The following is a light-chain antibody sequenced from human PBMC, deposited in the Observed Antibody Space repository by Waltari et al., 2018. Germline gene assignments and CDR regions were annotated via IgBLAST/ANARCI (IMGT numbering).Light chain of an antibody. CDR2: GAS. J-gene: IGKJ1*01. CDR1: QSVCRA. V-gene: IGKV3-20*01. CDR3: QHYLRLPVT. Sequence: EIVFTQSPGTLSLSLGERATVSCRASQSVCRALAWYQQKPGQAPRLLIYGASTRATGIPDRFSGSGSGTDFSLTISRLEPDDFAVYYCQHYLRLPVTFGQGTTVEI.